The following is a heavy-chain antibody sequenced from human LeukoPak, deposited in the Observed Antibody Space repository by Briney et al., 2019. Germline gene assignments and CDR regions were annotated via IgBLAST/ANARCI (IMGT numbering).Heavy chain of an antibody. J-gene: IGHJ5*02. CDR2: IIPIFGTA. CDR3: ASGVAYCSSTSCYFRGWFDP. Sequence: SVKVSCKASGGTFSSYAISWVRQAPRQGLEWMGGIIPIFGTANYAQKFQGRVTITADESTSTAYMELSSLRSEDTAVYYCASGVAYCSSTSCYFRGWFDPWGQGTLVTVSS. V-gene: IGHV1-69*13. D-gene: IGHD2-2*01. CDR1: GGTFSSYA.